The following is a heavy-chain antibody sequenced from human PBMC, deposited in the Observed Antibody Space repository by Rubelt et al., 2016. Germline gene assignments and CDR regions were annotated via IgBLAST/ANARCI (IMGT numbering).Heavy chain of an antibody. D-gene: IGHD6-6*01. CDR1: GGSIISSNW. V-gene: IGHV4-4*02. J-gene: IGHJ4*02. CDR2: IYYSGSI. CDR3: AREYSSSAGISPFDY. Sequence: QVQLQESGPGLVKPSGTLSLTCAVSGGSIISSNWWSWVRQPPGKGLEWIGEIYYSGSINYNPSLKSRVTISVDEAKNQFSRKLTSGTAADTAVYYCAREYSSSAGISPFDYWGQGTLVTVSS.